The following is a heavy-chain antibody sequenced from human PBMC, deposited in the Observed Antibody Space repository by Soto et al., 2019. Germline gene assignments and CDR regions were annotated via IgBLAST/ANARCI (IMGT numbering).Heavy chain of an antibody. CDR2: IYYSGST. D-gene: IGHD2-15*01. J-gene: IGHJ5*02. V-gene: IGHV4-30-4*01. CDR3: ARGPCHLGYCSGGFP. Sequence: PSETLSLTCTVSGGSISSGDYYWSWIRQPPGKGLEWIGYIYYSGSTYYNPSLKSRVTISVDTSKNQFSLKLSSVTAADTAVYYCARGPCHLGYCSGGFPWGQGTLVTVSS. CDR1: GGSISSGDYY.